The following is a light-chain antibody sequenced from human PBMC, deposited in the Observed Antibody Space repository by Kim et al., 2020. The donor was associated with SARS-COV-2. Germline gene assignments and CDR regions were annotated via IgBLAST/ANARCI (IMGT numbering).Light chain of an antibody. CDR3: QQYNT. CDR1: RSVSPS. Sequence: ALRSVSPSMAWLQQRPGKAPKVLIYRTSTLETGVPFRFSGSRSGIEFTLTITNLQPEDSATYFCQQYNTFGGGTKLEI. CDR2: RTS. V-gene: IGKV1-5*03. J-gene: IGKJ4*01.